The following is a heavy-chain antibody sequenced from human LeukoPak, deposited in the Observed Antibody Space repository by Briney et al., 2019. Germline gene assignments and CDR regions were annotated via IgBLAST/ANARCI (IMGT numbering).Heavy chain of an antibody. J-gene: IGHJ4*02. CDR2: INHSGST. CDR3: ARVGVMYSSGWLLNPTTFYY. CDR1: GGPFSGYY. V-gene: IGHV4-34*01. D-gene: IGHD6-19*01. Sequence: PSETLSLTCAVYGGPFSGYYWSWIRQPPGKGLEWIGEINHSGSTNYNPSLKSRVTISVDTSKNQFSLKLSSVTAADTAVYYCARVGVMYSSGWLLNPTTFYYWGQGTLVTVSS.